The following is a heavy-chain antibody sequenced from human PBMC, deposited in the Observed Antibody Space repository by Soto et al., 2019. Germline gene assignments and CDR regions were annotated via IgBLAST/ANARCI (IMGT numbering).Heavy chain of an antibody. CDR3: TRAISGGLFSY. J-gene: IGHJ1*01. CDR2: ISRSSDHM. V-gene: IGHV3-21*01. D-gene: IGHD2-15*01. CDR1: GFMFSTYS. Sequence: GGSLRLSCAASGFMFSTYSMNWVRQTPGKGLEWVSSISRSSDHMYYADSVRGRFTISRDNAKNSLFLQMNSLRAEDTAVYYCTRAISGGLFSYRGQGAPVTVSS.